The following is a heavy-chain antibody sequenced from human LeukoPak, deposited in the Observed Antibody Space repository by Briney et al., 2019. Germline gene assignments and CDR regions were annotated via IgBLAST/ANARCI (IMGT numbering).Heavy chain of an antibody. CDR2: INPSGGST. D-gene: IGHD4-23*01. Sequence: ASVKVSCKASGYTFTSYYMHWVRQDPGQGLEWMGIINPSGGSTSYAQKFQGRVTMTRDTSTSTVYMELSSLRSEDTAVYYCARVPAYGGKNRYFDLWGRGTLVTVSS. CDR3: ARVPAYGGKNRYFDL. CDR1: GYTFTSYY. V-gene: IGHV1-46*03. J-gene: IGHJ2*01.